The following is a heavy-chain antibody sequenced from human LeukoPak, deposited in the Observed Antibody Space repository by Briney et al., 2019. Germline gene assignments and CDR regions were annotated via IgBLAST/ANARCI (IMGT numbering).Heavy chain of an antibody. V-gene: IGHV4-61*02. Sequence: SQTLSLTCTVSGGSISSGSYYSSWIRQPAGKGLEWIGRIYTSGSTNYNPSLKSRVTISVDTSKNQFSLKLSSVTAADTAVYYCARGRRCSSTSCYAYYYYYYMDVWGKGTTVTVSS. CDR3: ARGRRCSSTSCYAYYYYYYMDV. CDR1: GGSISSGSYY. CDR2: IYTSGST. D-gene: IGHD2-2*01. J-gene: IGHJ6*03.